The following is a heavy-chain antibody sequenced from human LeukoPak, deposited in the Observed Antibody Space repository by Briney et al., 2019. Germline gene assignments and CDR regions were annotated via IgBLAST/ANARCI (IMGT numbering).Heavy chain of an antibody. J-gene: IGHJ4*02. V-gene: IGHV1-46*01. CDR1: GYTFTSYY. CDR2: INPSGGST. CDR3: ASGGYSYGYRLVDY. D-gene: IGHD5-18*01. Sequence: ASVKVSCKASGYTFTSYYMHWVRQVPGQGLEWMGIINPSGGSTSYAQKFQGRVTMTRDMPTSTVYMELSSLRAEDTAVYYCASGGYSYGYRLVDYWGQGTLVTVSS.